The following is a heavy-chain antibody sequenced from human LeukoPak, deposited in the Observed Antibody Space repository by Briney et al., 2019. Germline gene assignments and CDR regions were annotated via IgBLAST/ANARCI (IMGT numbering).Heavy chain of an antibody. V-gene: IGHV1-69*05. CDR3: ARGGLYSSSPDY. CDR1: GGTFSSYA. Sequence: GASVKVSCKASGGTFSSYAISWVRQAPGQGLEWMGGIIPIFGTANYAQKFQGRVTITTDESTSTAYMELSSLRSEDTAVYYCARGGLYSSSPDYWGQGTLVTVSS. CDR2: IIPIFGTA. D-gene: IGHD6-6*01. J-gene: IGHJ4*02.